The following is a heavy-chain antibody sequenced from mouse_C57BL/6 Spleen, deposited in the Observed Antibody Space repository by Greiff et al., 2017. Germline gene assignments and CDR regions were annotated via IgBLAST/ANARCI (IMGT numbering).Heavy chain of an antibody. Sequence: VQLQQSGPELVKPGASVKMSCKASGYTFTDYNMHWVKQSHGKSLEWIGYINPNNGGTSYNQKFKGKATLTVNKSSSTAYMELRSLTSEDSAVYYCASQGYTTVVAPNYAMDYWGQGTSVTVSS. CDR3: ASQGYTTVVAPNYAMDY. J-gene: IGHJ4*01. D-gene: IGHD1-1*01. V-gene: IGHV1-22*01. CDR1: GYTFTDYN. CDR2: INPNNGGT.